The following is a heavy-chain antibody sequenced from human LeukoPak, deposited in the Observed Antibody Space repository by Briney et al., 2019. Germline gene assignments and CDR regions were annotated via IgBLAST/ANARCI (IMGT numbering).Heavy chain of an antibody. J-gene: IGHJ3*02. Sequence: SETLSLTCTASGGSISSYKWSWIRQPAGKGLEWIGRIYTSENTNYNPSLKSRVTMSVNTSRNQFSLKVTSVTAADTAVYYCASGENAFNIWGQGTMVTVSS. D-gene: IGHD4-17*01. CDR2: IYTSENT. CDR1: GGSISSYK. CDR3: ASGENAFNI. V-gene: IGHV4-4*07.